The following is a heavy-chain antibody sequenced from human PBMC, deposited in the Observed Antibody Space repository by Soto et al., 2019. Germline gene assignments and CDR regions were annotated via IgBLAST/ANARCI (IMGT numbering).Heavy chain of an antibody. D-gene: IGHD6-19*01. CDR3: ARGLHSSGWFGYPHFDY. V-gene: IGHV4-30-4*01. Sequence: QVQLQESGPGLVKPSQTLSLTCTVSGGSISSGDYYWSWIRQPPGKGLEWIGYIYYSGSTYYNPSLKSRVTLSVDTSKNQFSLKLSSVTAADTAVYYCARGLHSSGWFGYPHFDYWGQGTLVTVSS. CDR1: GGSISSGDYY. J-gene: IGHJ4*02. CDR2: IYYSGST.